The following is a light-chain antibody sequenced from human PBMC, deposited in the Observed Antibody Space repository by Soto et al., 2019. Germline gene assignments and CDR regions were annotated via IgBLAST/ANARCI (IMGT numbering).Light chain of an antibody. CDR1: YSDIGDYDY. CDR2: DVN. Sequence: QSVLTQPRSVSGSPGQSVSISCTGSYSDIGDYDYVSWYQQVPGEAPKLIISDVNKRPSGVPARFSGSKSGNTASLTISGLQAEDEAEYYCCSYAGSNTLYVFGTGTKVTVL. V-gene: IGLV2-11*01. J-gene: IGLJ1*01. CDR3: CSYAGSNTLYV.